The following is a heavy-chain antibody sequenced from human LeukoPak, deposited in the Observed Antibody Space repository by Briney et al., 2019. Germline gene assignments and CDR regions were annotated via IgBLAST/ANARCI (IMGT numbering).Heavy chain of an antibody. CDR1: GGSISIGGYY. Sequence: SETLSLTCTVSGGSISIGGYYWSWIRQHPGKGLEWIGYIYYSGSTYYNPSLKSRVTISVDTSKNQFSLKLSSVTAADTDVYYCARVGEAMVRGVISYYFDYWGQGTLVTVSS. J-gene: IGHJ4*02. V-gene: IGHV4-31*03. CDR3: ARVGEAMVRGVISYYFDY. D-gene: IGHD3-10*01. CDR2: IYYSGST.